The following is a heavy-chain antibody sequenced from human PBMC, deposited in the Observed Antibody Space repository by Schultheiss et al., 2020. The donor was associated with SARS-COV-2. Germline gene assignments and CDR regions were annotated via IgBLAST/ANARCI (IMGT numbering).Heavy chain of an antibody. CDR3: ASAYYGMDV. Sequence: ETLSLTCTVSGGSISSGVYYWSWVRQPPGKGLEWVSSISSSSSYIYYADSVKGRFTISRDNAKNSLYLQMNSLRAEDTAVYYCASAYYGMDVWGQGTTVTVSS. CDR2: ISSSSSYI. CDR1: GGSISSGVYY. J-gene: IGHJ6*02. V-gene: IGHV3-21*01.